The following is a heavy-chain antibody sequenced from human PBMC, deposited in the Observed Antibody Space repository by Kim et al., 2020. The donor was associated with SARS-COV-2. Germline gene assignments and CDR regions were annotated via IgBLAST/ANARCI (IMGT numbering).Heavy chain of an antibody. J-gene: IGHJ5*02. V-gene: IGHV3-7*03. CDR2: IKQDGTEK. CDR1: GFTFSSYW. Sequence: GGSLRLSCAASGFTFSSYWMSWVRQAPGKGLEWVANIKQDGTEKYYVDSVKGRFTISRDNAKNSLYLQMNSLRAEDTAVYYCARGPRARPGTVAAAGTAWFDPWGQGTLVTVSS. CDR3: ARGPRARPGTVAAAGTAWFDP. D-gene: IGHD6-13*01.